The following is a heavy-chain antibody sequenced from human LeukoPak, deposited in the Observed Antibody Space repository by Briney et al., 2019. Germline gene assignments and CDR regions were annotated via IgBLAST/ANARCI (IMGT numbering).Heavy chain of an antibody. V-gene: IGHV3-21*01. Sequence: GSLRLSCAASGSTFSSYSMNWVRQAPGKGLEWVSSISSSSSYIYYADSVKGRFTISRDNAKNSLYLQMNSLRAEDTAVYYCARVQRAITMIVVVDTSDYWGQGTLVTVSS. J-gene: IGHJ4*02. CDR2: ISSSSSYI. D-gene: IGHD3-22*01. CDR1: GSTFSSYS. CDR3: ARVQRAITMIVVVDTSDY.